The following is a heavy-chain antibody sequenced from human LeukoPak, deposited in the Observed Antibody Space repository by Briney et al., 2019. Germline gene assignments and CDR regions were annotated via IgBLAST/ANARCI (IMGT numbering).Heavy chain of an antibody. V-gene: IGHV1-18*01. J-gene: IGHJ4*02. CDR1: GYTFTSYG. CDR3: ARDGGPRYFYDSSGYYPPFDY. D-gene: IGHD3-22*01. CDR2: ISAYNGNT. Sequence: GASVKVSCKASGYTFTSYGISWVRQAPGQGLEWMGWISAYNGNTNYARKLQGRVTMTTDTSTSTAYMELRSLRSDDTAVYYCARDGGPRYFYDSSGYYPPFDYWGQGTLVAVSS.